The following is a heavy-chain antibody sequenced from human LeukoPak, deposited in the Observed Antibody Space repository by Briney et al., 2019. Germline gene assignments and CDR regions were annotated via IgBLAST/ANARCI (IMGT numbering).Heavy chain of an antibody. CDR2: IKQDGSEK. V-gene: IGHV3-7*03. CDR1: GFTFSSHW. Sequence: GGSLRLSCAASGFTFSSHWMRWVRQAPGKGLEWVANIKQDGSEKNYVDSVKGRFTISRDNAKNSLYLQMNSLRAEDTAVYYCASGLELDYWGQGTLVTVSS. J-gene: IGHJ4*02. CDR3: ASGLELDY.